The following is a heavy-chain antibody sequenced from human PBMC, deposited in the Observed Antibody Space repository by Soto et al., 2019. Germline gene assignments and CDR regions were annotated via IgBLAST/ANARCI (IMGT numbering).Heavy chain of an antibody. CDR1: GGSISSSSYY. D-gene: IGHD5-12*01. CDR3: ARGTGDGYNYYFDY. CDR2: IYYSGST. Sequence: SETLSLTCTVSGGSISSSSYYWGWIRQPPGKGLEWIGSIYYSGSTYYNPSLKSRVTISVDTSKNQFSLKLSSVTAADTAVYYCARGTGDGYNYYFDYWGQGTLVTVSS. J-gene: IGHJ4*02. V-gene: IGHV4-39*07.